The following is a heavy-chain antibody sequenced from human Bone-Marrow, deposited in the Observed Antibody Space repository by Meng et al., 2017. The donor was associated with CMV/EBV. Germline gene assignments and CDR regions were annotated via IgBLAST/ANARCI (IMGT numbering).Heavy chain of an antibody. V-gene: IGHV3-33*05. Sequence: GESLKISCEASGYTFNDYRMHWVRRAPGKGLEWVGLTSYDGSNTYYADSVDGRFTISRDNSENTLFLQMTNLRADDTAIYYCVKGNFDYWGQGTRVTFYS. CDR1: GYTFNDYR. CDR2: TSYDGSNT. J-gene: IGHJ4*02. CDR3: VKGNFDY. D-gene: IGHD2-21*01.